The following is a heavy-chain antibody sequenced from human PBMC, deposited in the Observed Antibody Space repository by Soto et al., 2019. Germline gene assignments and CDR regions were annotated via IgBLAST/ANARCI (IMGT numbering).Heavy chain of an antibody. D-gene: IGHD3-10*01. CDR3: ARAQGTGYYYDGMDV. Sequence: QLQLQESGPGLVKPSETLSLTCTVSGGSISSSSYYWGWIRQPPGKGLEWIGSIYYSGSTYYNPSLKSRVTISVDTSKNQFSLKLSSVTAADTAVYYCARAQGTGYYYDGMDVWGQWTTVTVSS. V-gene: IGHV4-39*01. CDR1: GGSISSSSYY. J-gene: IGHJ6*02. CDR2: IYYSGST.